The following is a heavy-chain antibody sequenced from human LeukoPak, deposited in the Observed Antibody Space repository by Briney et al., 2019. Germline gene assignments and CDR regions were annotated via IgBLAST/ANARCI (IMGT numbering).Heavy chain of an antibody. CDR3: ARNRAAAGTYYFDY. CDR2: ISSSSSYI. J-gene: IGHJ4*02. V-gene: IGHV3-21*01. Sequence: VGSLRLSCAASGFTFSSYSMNWVRQAPGKGLEWVSSISSSSSYIYYADSVKGRFTISRDNAKNSLYLQMNSLRAEDTAVYYCARNRAAAGTYYFDYWGQGTLVTVSS. CDR1: GFTFSSYS. D-gene: IGHD6-13*01.